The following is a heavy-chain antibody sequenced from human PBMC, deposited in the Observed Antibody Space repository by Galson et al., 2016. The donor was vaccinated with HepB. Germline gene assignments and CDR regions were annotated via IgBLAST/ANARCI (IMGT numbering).Heavy chain of an antibody. Sequence: TLSLTCAVSGYSITRNGYSWSWIQQPPGKGLEWIGYIYYNGNTHYNPSLKSRVAISIDRSKNQISLDLNSVTSADTAVYFFARGPDCSGGVCHEFLDYWGQGMLVAVSS. J-gene: IGHJ4*02. CDR2: IYYNGNT. CDR1: GYSITRNGYS. D-gene: IGHD2-15*01. CDR3: ARGPDCSGGVCHEFLDY. V-gene: IGHV4-30-2*01.